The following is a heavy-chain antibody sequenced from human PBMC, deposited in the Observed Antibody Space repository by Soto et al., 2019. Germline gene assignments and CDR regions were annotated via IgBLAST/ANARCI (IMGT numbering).Heavy chain of an antibody. J-gene: IGHJ4*02. D-gene: IGHD3-16*01. CDR1: GFTFSSFA. CDR3: ARDYSYACDY. CDR2: ISSSGGTT. Sequence: EVQLLESRGGVVQPGGSLRLSCAVSGFTFSSFAMSWVRQAPGKGLEWVSVISSSGGTTYYADSVKGRFTISRDNSKNTLYLQMNSLRAEDTAVYYCARDYSYACDYWGQGTLVTVSS. V-gene: IGHV3-23*01.